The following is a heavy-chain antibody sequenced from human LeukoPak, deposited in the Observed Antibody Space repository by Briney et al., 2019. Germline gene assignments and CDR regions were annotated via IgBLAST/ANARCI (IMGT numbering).Heavy chain of an antibody. J-gene: IGHJ4*02. V-gene: IGHV1-18*01. CDR2: ISAYNGNT. D-gene: IGHD6-13*01. Sequence: ASVKVSCKASGYTFTSYDISWVRQAPGQGLEWMGWISAYNGNTNYAQKLQGRVTMTTDTSTSTAYMELRSLRSDDTAVYYCATSYSSSWYERPGYFDYWGQGTLVTVSS. CDR1: GYTFTSYD. CDR3: ATSYSSSWYERPGYFDY.